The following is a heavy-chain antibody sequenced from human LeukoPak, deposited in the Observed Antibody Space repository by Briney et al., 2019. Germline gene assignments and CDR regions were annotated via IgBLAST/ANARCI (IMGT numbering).Heavy chain of an antibody. D-gene: IGHD3-10*01. CDR2: INRDGSTT. J-gene: IGHJ4*02. Sequence: GGSLRLSCAASGFTVSNYWVHWVRQAPGKGLVWVSRINRDGSTTKYADSVKGRFTVSRDNAKNTLNLQMNSLRAEDTAVYYCARDKKSGESSETDYWGQGTLVTVSS. CDR1: GFTVSNYW. V-gene: IGHV3-74*03. CDR3: ARDKKSGESSETDY.